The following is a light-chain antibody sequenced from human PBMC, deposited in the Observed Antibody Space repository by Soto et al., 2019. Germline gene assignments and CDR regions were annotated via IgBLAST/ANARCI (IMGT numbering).Light chain of an antibody. CDR1: QGISSW. CDR2: SAS. Sequence: DIQMTQSPSSVSASVGDRVTITCRASQGISSWLAWYQQKPGKAPKLLISSASTLQSGVPSRFSGSGSGTDYILTIYGLQPEDFATYYCQQANNFPWTFGQGTKVDIK. CDR3: QQANNFPWT. V-gene: IGKV1-12*01. J-gene: IGKJ1*01.